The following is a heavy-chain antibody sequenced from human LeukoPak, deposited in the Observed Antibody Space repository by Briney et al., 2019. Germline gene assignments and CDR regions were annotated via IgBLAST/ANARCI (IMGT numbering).Heavy chain of an antibody. CDR3: AKQGGGYCSSTSCSFDP. Sequence: GKGLELVSAISGSGGSTYYADSVKGRFTISRDNSKNTLYLQMNSLRAEDTAVYYCAKQGGGYCSSTSCSFDPWGQGTLVTVSS. CDR2: ISGSGGST. J-gene: IGHJ5*02. V-gene: IGHV3-23*01. D-gene: IGHD2-2*01.